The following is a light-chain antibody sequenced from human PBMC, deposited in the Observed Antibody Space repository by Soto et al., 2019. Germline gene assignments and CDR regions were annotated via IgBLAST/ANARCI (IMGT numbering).Light chain of an antibody. Sequence: QTVVTQPASVSGSPGQSITISCIGTSSDIGDSRYVSWYQHHPGKAPKVIIFEVSDRPSGVSSRFSGSKSGNTASLTISGLQAEDEADYYCGSSTSGDTWVFGGGTKVTVL. V-gene: IGLV2-14*01. CDR3: GSSTSGDTWV. CDR1: SSDIGDSRY. CDR2: EVS. J-gene: IGLJ3*02.